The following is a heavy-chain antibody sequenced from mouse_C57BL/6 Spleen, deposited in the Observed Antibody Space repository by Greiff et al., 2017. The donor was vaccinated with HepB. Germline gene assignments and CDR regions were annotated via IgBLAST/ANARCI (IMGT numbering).Heavy chain of an antibody. J-gene: IGHJ4*01. Sequence: VQLQHSGAELVRPGASVKLSCTASGFNIKDDYMHWVKQRPEQGLEWIGWIDPENGDTEYASKFQGKATITADTSSNTAYLQLSSLTSEDTAVYYCTTWRYAMDYWGQGTSVTVSS. CDR1: GFNIKDDY. CDR3: TTWRYAMDY. CDR2: IDPENGDT. V-gene: IGHV14-4*01.